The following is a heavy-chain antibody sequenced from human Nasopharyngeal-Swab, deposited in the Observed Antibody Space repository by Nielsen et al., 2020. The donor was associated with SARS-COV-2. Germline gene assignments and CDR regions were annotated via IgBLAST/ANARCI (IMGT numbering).Heavy chain of an antibody. V-gene: IGHV1-18*01. CDR2: ISAYNGNT. Sequence: ASVKVSCKASGYTFSAYYTEWVRQAPGQGLEWMGWISAYNGNTNYAQKLQGRVTMTTDTSTSTAYMELRSLRSDDTAVYYCASARIPVPDAFDIWGQGTMVTVSS. J-gene: IGHJ3*02. D-gene: IGHD2-15*01. CDR1: GYTFSAYY. CDR3: ASARIPVPDAFDI.